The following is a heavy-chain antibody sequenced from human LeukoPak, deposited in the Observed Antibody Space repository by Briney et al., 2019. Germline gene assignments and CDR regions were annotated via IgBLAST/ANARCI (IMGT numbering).Heavy chain of an antibody. V-gene: IGHV3-21*01. D-gene: IGHD3-22*01. J-gene: IGHJ4*02. CDR1: GFTFSIHS. Sequence: GGSLRLSCAASGFTFSIHSMSWVRQAPGKGLEWVSSISRSSSYIYYADSVKGRLTISRDNAKNSLYLQMNSLRAEDTAVYYCARAASDSSSYVFDYWGQGTLVTVSS. CDR3: ARAASDSSSYVFDY. CDR2: ISRSSSYI.